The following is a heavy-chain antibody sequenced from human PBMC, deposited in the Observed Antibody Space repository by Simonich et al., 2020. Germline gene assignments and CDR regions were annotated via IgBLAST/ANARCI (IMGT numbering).Heavy chain of an antibody. J-gene: IGHJ3*02. Sequence: QVQLVESGGGVVQPGRSLRLSCAASGFTFSSYAMHWVRQAPGKWREWVAVISYYGSNKYYEDSVKGRFTISRDNSKNTLYLQMNSLRAEDTAVYYCAREGLLLDAFDIWGQGTMVTVSS. CDR2: ISYYGSNK. V-gene: IGHV3-30*07. D-gene: IGHD2-15*01. CDR3: AREGLLLDAFDI. CDR1: GFTFSSYA.